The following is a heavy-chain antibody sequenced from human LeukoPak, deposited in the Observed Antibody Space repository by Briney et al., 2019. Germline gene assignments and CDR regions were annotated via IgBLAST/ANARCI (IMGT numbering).Heavy chain of an antibody. Sequence: SETLSLTCTVSGGSISTYYWNWIRQPPGKGLEWIGYIYYSGATNYNPSLKSRVTISVDTSKNQFSLKLSSVTAADTAVYYCARRGGGKEFDYWGQGTLVIVSS. CDR2: IYYSGAT. CDR1: GGSISTYY. J-gene: IGHJ4*02. D-gene: IGHD4-23*01. V-gene: IGHV4-59*08. CDR3: ARRGGGKEFDY.